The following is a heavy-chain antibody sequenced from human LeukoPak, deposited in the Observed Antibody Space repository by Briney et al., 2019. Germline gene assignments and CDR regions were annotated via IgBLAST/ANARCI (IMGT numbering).Heavy chain of an antibody. CDR3: ARQVYCNSSICYDY. CDR2: IYHSGST. D-gene: IGHD2-2*01. CDR1: GYSISSGYY. V-gene: IGHV4-38-2*01. J-gene: IGHJ4*02. Sequence: SETLSLTCAVSGYSISSGYYWGWIRQPPGKGLEWIGSIYHSGSTYYNPSLKSRVTISVDTSKNQFSLKLSSVTAADTAVYYCARQVYCNSSICYDYWGQGTLVTVSS.